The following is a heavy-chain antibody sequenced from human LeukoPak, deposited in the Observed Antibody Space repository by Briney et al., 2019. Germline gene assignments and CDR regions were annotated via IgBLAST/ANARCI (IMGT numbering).Heavy chain of an antibody. CDR2: IYSGGST. CDR3: AKNYGGNSGGDAFDI. J-gene: IGHJ3*02. CDR1: GFTVSSNY. D-gene: IGHD4-23*01. Sequence: PGGSLRLSCAASGFTVSSNYMSWVRQAPGKGLEWVSVIYSGGSTYYADSVKGRFTISRDNSKNTLYLQMNSLRAEDTAVYYCAKNYGGNSGGDAFDIWGQGTMVTVSS. V-gene: IGHV3-53*05.